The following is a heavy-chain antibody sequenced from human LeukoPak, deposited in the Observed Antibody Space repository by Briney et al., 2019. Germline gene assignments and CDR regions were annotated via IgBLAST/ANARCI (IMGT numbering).Heavy chain of an antibody. J-gene: IGHJ4*02. Sequence: GGSLRLSCVLSGFPFSSCDMRWARQAPGKGLEWVSAIRGSGGSIYYPDSVKGRFTISRDNSKNAVYLQMNSLRAEDTAIYYCASDKYSTSQKDHWGQGTLVSVSS. CDR3: ASDKYSTSQKDH. V-gene: IGHV3-23*01. CDR2: IRGSGGSI. D-gene: IGHD2/OR15-2a*01. CDR1: GFPFSSCD.